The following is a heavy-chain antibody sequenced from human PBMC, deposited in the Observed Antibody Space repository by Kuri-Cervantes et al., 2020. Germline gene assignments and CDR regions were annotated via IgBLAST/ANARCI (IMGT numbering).Heavy chain of an antibody. D-gene: IGHD2-21*02. Sequence: GGSLRLSCAASGFTFNNYAMTWVRQAPGKGLEWVSSIGVVIGDLLYADSVKGRFTISRDNSKNTLYLQMNSLRAEDTAVYYCARAGDWDAFDIWGQGTLVTVSS. CDR3: ARAGDWDAFDI. CDR1: GFTFNNYA. J-gene: IGHJ4*02. V-gene: IGHV3-23*01. CDR2: IGVVIGDL.